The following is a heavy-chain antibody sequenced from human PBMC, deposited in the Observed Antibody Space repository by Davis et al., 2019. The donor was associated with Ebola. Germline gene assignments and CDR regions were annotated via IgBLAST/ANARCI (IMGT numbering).Heavy chain of an antibody. Sequence: ASVKVSCKASGYRFTDHSIHWVRRAPGRGPEWMGWISPHSGGTMYAQKFQGRVTLTRDTSTDTAYMEVVNLRPDDTAVYYCARDHDKQLMQGGDFWGQGTQVTVSS. CDR2: ISPHSGGT. J-gene: IGHJ4*02. CDR3: ARDHDKQLMQGGDF. V-gene: IGHV1-2*02. CDR1: GYRFTDHS. D-gene: IGHD6-13*01.